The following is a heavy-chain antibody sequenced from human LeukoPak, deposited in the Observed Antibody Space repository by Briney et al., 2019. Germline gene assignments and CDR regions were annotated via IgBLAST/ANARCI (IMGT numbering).Heavy chain of an antibody. D-gene: IGHD3-22*01. Sequence: SETLSLTCAVSGGSISSGGYSWSWIRQPPGKGLEWIGYIYHSGSTYYNPSLKSRVTISVDRSKNQFSLKLSSVTAADTAVYYCARGRPYTYYYDSSGYGAFDIWGQGTMVTVSS. CDR2: IYHSGST. V-gene: IGHV4-30-2*01. CDR3: ARGRPYTYYYDSSGYGAFDI. CDR1: GGSISSGGYS. J-gene: IGHJ3*02.